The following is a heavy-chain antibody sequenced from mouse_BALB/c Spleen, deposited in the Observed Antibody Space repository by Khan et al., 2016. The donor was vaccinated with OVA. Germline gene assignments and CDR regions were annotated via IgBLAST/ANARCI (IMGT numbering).Heavy chain of an antibody. D-gene: IGHD2-1*01. CDR3: TDGNYVGWFAY. Sequence: VQLQQSGTVLARPGASVKMSCKASGYSFTSYWMHWVKQRPGQGLEWIGAIYPGNSDTSYNQKFKGKAKLTAVTSASTAYMELSSLTNEDSAVXYLTDGNYVGWFAYWGQGTLVTVSA. CDR2: IYPGNSDT. V-gene: IGHV1-5*01. J-gene: IGHJ3*01. CDR1: GYSFTSYW.